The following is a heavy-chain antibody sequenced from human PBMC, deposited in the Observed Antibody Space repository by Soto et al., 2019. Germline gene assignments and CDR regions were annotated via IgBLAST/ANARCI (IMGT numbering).Heavy chain of an antibody. Sequence: SETLSLTCTVSGGSISSGGYCWSWIRQHPGKGLEWIGYIYYSGSTYYNPSLKSRVTISVDTSKNQFSLKLSSVTAADTAVYYCARADVGGDSMDVWGQGTTVTVSS. D-gene: IGHD3-10*01. CDR3: ARADVGGDSMDV. V-gene: IGHV4-31*03. CDR1: GGSISSGGYC. J-gene: IGHJ6*02. CDR2: IYYSGST.